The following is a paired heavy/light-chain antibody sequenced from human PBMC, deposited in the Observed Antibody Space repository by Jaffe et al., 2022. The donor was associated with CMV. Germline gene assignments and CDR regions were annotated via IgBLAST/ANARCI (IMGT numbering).Light chain of an antibody. CDR1: QSLLHSNGYNY. V-gene: IGKV2-28*01. Sequence: DIVMTQSPLSLPVTPGEPASISCRSSQSLLHSNGYNYLDWYLQKPGKSPQLLIYLGSNRASGVPDRFSGSGSGTDFTLKISRVEAEDVGVYYCMQALQTPITFGPGTKVDIK. CDR2: LGS. J-gene: IGKJ3*01. CDR3: MQALQTPIT.
Heavy chain of an antibody. V-gene: IGHV1-18*01. J-gene: IGHJ6*02. Sequence: QVQLVQSGAEVKKPGASVKVSCKASGYTFTSYGISWVRQAPGQGLEWMGWISAYNGNTNYAQKLQGRVTMTTDTSTSTAYMELRSLRSDDTAVYYCARDSGFLLWFGETRGGMDVWGQGTTVTVSS. D-gene: IGHD3-10*01. CDR2: ISAYNGNT. CDR3: ARDSGFLLWFGETRGGMDV. CDR1: GYTFTSYG.